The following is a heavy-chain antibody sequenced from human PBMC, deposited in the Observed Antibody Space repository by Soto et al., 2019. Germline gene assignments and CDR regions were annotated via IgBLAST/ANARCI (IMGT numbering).Heavy chain of an antibody. V-gene: IGHV2-5*02. CDR2: IYWDDDR. D-gene: IGHD3-10*01. Sequence: QITLKESGPTLVKPTQTLTLTWSFSGFSLSTRGVGVGWIRQPPGKALEWLALIYWDDDRRYSPSLKSRLTITKDTSKNQVVLTMTHMDPVDTAPYYCARSLWFGELLWGQGTLVTVSS. CDR1: GFSLSTRGVG. CDR3: ARSLWFGELL. J-gene: IGHJ4*02.